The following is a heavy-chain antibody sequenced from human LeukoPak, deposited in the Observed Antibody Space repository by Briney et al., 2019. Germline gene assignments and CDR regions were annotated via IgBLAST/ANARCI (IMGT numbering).Heavy chain of an antibody. Sequence: PGGSLRLSCAASGFTFINAWMAWVRQAPGKGLEWVGRIKAKAHGGTIEYAAPVKGRFTISRDDSKNTLYLQMNSLKTEDTAVYYCTTDGVGVEGATYDNWGQGTLVTVSS. CDR3: TTDGVGVEGATYDN. D-gene: IGHD1-26*01. V-gene: IGHV3-15*01. J-gene: IGHJ4*02. CDR2: IKAKAHGGTI. CDR1: GFTFINAW.